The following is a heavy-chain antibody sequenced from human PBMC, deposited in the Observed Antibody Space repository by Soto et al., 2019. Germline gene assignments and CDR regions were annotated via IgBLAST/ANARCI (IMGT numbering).Heavy chain of an antibody. J-gene: IGHJ6*03. Sequence: PGGSLRLSCAASGFTFSSYAMSWVRQTPGKGLEWVSAISGSGGTTYYADSVKGRFTISRDNSKNTLYLQMNSLRAEDTAVYYCAKDLYLRLYYMDVWGKGTTVTVSS. CDR2: ISGSGGTT. V-gene: IGHV3-23*01. D-gene: IGHD5-12*01. CDR3: AKDLYLRLYYMDV. CDR1: GFTFSSYA.